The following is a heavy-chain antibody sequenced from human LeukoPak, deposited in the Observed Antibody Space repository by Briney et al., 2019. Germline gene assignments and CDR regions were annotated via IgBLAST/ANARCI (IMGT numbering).Heavy chain of an antibody. Sequence: GASVKVSCKASGYTFTSYDINWVRQATGQGLEWMGWMNPNSGNTGYAQKFQGRVTITRNTSISTAYMELSSLRSEDTAVYYCARGGDYSNYVGWFDPWGQGTLVTVSS. D-gene: IGHD4-11*01. CDR1: GYTFTSYD. CDR2: MNPNSGNT. J-gene: IGHJ5*02. CDR3: ARGGDYSNYVGWFDP. V-gene: IGHV1-8*03.